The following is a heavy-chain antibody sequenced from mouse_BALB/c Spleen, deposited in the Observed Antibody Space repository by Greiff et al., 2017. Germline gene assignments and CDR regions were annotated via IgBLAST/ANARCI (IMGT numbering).Heavy chain of an antibody. V-gene: IGHV1-87*01. CDR2: IYPGDGDT. J-gene: IGHJ3*01. CDR3: ARSDDYGGQLDY. Sequence: QVQLQQSGAELVRPGASVKLSCKASGYTFTSYWMQWVKQRPGQGLEWIGAIYPGDGDTRYTQKFKGKATLTADKSSSTAYMQLSSLTSVDSAVYFCARSDDYGGQLDYWGQGTLVTVSA. CDR1: GYTFTSYW. D-gene: IGHD2-4*01.